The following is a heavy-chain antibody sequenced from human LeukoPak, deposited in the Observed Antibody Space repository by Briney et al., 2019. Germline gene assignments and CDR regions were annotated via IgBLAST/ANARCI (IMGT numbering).Heavy chain of an antibody. V-gene: IGHV1-2*05. CDR1: GYTFTGYY. Sequence: ASVKVSCKVSGYTFTGYYMNWVRQAPGQGLEWMGRINPNSGCTNYAQTFQGRVTMTRDTSISTAYMELSTLRSDDTGVYYCARVGDGLNDAFDIWGRGTMVTVSS. D-gene: IGHD5-24*01. CDR2: INPNSGCT. J-gene: IGHJ3*02. CDR3: ARVGDGLNDAFDI.